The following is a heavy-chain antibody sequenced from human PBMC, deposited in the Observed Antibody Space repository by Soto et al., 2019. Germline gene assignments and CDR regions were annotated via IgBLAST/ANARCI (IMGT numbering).Heavy chain of an antibody. CDR3: ARTSTRGTRFDY. CDR1: GGSISTSNW. Sequence: QVQLQESGPGLVKPSGTLSLTCAVSGGSISTSNWWSWVRQPPGKGLEWIGEVYHSGSTNYNPSFKSRVAMSVYKSKTHFSLKLNSVTAADTALYYCARTSTRGTRFDYWGQGSLVTVSS. D-gene: IGHD1-1*01. J-gene: IGHJ4*02. V-gene: IGHV4-4*02. CDR2: VYHSGST.